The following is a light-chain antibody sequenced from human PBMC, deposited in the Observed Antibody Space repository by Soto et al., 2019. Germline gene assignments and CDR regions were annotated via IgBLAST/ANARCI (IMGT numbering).Light chain of an antibody. J-gene: IGLJ2*01. Sequence: QSVLTQPPSVSGAPGQRVTISCTGSSSNIGAGYDVHWYLQLPGTAPKLLIYGNSNRPSGVPDRFSGSKSGTSASLAITGLQAEDEADYYCQSYDSSLSGSVVFGGGTKLTVL. V-gene: IGLV1-40*01. CDR3: QSYDSSLSGSVV. CDR2: GNS. CDR1: SSNIGAGYD.